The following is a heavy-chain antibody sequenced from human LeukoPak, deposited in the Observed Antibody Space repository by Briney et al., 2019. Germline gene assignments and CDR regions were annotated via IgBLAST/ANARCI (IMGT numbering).Heavy chain of an antibody. CDR1: GFTFSSYA. CDR2: ISGSGGNT. J-gene: IGHJ4*02. D-gene: IGHD5-24*01. V-gene: IGHV3-23*01. CDR3: AKRGKWMADFDY. Sequence: GGSLRLSCAASGFTFSSYAMSWVRQAPGKGLEWVSAISGSGGNTYFADSVKGRFTISRDNSKNTLYLQMNSLRAEDTAIYYCAKRGKWMADFDYWGQGTLVTVSS.